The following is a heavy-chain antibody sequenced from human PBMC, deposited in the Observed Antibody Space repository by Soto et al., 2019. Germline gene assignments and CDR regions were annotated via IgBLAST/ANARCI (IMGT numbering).Heavy chain of an antibody. CDR3: ASYDYGDYLYDY. J-gene: IGHJ4*02. CDR1: GLTFSSYA. Sequence: PGGSLRLSCAASGLTFSSYAMSWVRQAPGKGLEWVSRISDDGSVSYYADSVKGRFTISRDNAKNSLYLQMNSLRAEDTAVYYCASYDYGDYLYDYWGQGTPVTVSS. V-gene: IGHV3-21*01. D-gene: IGHD4-17*01. CDR2: ISDDGSVS.